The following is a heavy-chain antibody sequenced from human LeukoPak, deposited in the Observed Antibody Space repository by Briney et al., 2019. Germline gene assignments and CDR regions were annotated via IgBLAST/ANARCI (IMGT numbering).Heavy chain of an antibody. CDR2: IYTSETT. D-gene: IGHD2/OR15-2a*01. CDR1: GDSITNSNYY. Sequence: SQTLSLTCTVSGDSITNSNYYWTWLRHPGGKGLEWIGRIYTSETTNYNPSLQTRVTISLETSKNLFSLKLNSVTAADTAVYYCARELSYWGQGTLVTVSS. V-gene: IGHV4-61*02. CDR3: ARELSY. J-gene: IGHJ4*02.